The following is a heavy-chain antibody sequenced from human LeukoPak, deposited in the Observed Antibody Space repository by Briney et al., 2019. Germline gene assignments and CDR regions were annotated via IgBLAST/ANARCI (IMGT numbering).Heavy chain of an antibody. CDR2: ISGSGGST. J-gene: IGHJ4*02. Sequence: GGSLRLSCAASVFTFSSFAMNWVRQAPGKGLEWVSAISGSGGSTYYADSVKGRFTISRDNSKNTLYVQMKSLRAEDTAVYYCAKDIKIRAAAGDYFDYWGQGTLVTVSS. CDR3: AKDIKIRAAAGDYFDY. CDR1: VFTFSSFA. D-gene: IGHD6-13*01. V-gene: IGHV3-23*01.